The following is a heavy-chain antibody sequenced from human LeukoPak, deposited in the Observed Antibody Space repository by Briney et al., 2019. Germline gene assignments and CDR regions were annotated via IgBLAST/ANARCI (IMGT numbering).Heavy chain of an antibody. J-gene: IGHJ4*02. D-gene: IGHD3-22*01. V-gene: IGHV3-30-3*01. Sequence: GGTLRLSCAASGFTFSSYAMHWVRQAPGKGLEWVAVISYDGSNKYCADSVKGRFTISRDNSKNTLYLQMNSLRAEDTAVYYCPRDFNYYDSSGYYLDYWGQGTLVTVSS. CDR3: PRDFNYYDSSGYYLDY. CDR2: ISYDGSNK. CDR1: GFTFSSYA.